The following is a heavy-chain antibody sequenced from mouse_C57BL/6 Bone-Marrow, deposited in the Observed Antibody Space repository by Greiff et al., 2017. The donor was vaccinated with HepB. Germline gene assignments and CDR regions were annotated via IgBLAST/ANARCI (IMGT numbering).Heavy chain of an antibody. CDR1: GYSITSGYY. J-gene: IGHJ1*03. CDR3: ASSQVFDV. CDR2: ISYDGSN. V-gene: IGHV3-6*01. Sequence: EVQLVESGPGLVKPSQSLSLTCSVPGYSITSGYYWNWIRQFPGNKLEWMGYISYDGSNNYNPSLKNRISITRDTSKNQFFLKLNSVTTEDTATYYCASSQVFDVWGTGTTVTVSS.